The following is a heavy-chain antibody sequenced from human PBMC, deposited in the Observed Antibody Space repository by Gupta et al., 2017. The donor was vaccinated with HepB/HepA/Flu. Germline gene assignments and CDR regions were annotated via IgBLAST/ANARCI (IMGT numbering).Heavy chain of an antibody. V-gene: IGHV3-23*01. CDR2: ISGSGGSI. CDR1: GYSFRTYA. D-gene: IGHD3-16*01. CDR3: AKGGRDAYTNIFFDH. J-gene: IGHJ4*02. Sequence: EVRLSQSGGGLVQPGGSLRISCSASGYSFRTYAMSWVRQAPGKGLKWVSTISGSGGSIYYADSVKGRFTISRDYSKNTVFLQMNSLRAEDTAVYYCAKGGRDAYTNIFFDHWGQGALVTVSS.